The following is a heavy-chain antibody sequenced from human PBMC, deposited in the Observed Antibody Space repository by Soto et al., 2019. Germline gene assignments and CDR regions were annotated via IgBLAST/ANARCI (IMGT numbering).Heavy chain of an antibody. CDR2: ISSDGITT. J-gene: IGHJ4*02. D-gene: IGHD6-13*01. Sequence: PGGSLRLSCVASGFTFSGYWMHWVRQVPGKGLVWVSRISSDGITTTYADSVKGRFTISRDNAKNTLYLQMNSLRAEDTAMYYCAHLYSSSWVFDYWGQGTLVTVSS. CDR3: AHLYSSSWVFDY. V-gene: IGHV3-74*01. CDR1: GFTFSGYW.